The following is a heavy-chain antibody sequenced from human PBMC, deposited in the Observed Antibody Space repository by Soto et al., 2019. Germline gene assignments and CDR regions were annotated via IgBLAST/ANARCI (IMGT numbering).Heavy chain of an antibody. CDR3: ARDRRGSGWYDYFDY. CDR1: GFTFSSYG. J-gene: IGHJ4*02. D-gene: IGHD6-19*01. Sequence: QVQLVESGGGVVQPGRSLRLSCAASGFTFSSYGMHWVRQAPGKGLEWVAVIWYDGSNENYADSVKGRFTISRDNSKNTLYLQMNSLRAEDTALYYCARDRRGSGWYDYFDYWAQGTLVTVSS. V-gene: IGHV3-33*01. CDR2: IWYDGSNE.